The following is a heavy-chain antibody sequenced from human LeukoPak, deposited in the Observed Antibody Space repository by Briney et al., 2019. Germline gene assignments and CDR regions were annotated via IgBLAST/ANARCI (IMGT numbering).Heavy chain of an antibody. CDR1: GFTFRAYW. J-gene: IGHJ4*02. Sequence: GGSLRLSCAASGFTFRAYWMSWVRQAPGKGLEWVANINQDGNEKDYVDSVKGRFTISRDNSRNSLYLQMNTLRDEDTAGYFCARLRYTYGKNFDYWGQGVLVTVSS. V-gene: IGHV3-7*01. D-gene: IGHD5-18*01. CDR3: ARLRYTYGKNFDY. CDR2: INQDGNEK.